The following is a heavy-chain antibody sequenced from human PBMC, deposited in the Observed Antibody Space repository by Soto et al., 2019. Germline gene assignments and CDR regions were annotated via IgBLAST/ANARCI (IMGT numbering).Heavy chain of an antibody. D-gene: IGHD2-15*01. V-gene: IGHV3-21*01. Sequence: EVQLVESGGGLVMPGGSLRLSCAASGFTFSAYHMNWLRQAPGKGLEWVSSINPTSSHIYYADSVRGRFTISRDDSKNSVSLQMNSLRTEDAALYYCARGYCGGGGCYLRRDAFDVWGQGTMVTVSS. CDR1: GFTFSAYH. CDR3: ARGYCGGGGCYLRRDAFDV. J-gene: IGHJ3*01. CDR2: INPTSSHI.